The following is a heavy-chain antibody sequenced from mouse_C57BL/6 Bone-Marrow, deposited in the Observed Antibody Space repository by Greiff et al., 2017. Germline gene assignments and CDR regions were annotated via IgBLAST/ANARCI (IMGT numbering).Heavy chain of an antibody. CDR1: GYTFTSYW. CDR2: IDPSDSYT. CDR3: AKGSVTTVVRYFEV. Sequence: VKLQQPGAELVRPGTSVKLSCKASGYTFTSYWMHWVKQRPGQGLEWIGVIDPSDSYTNYNQKFKGKATLTVDTSSSTAYMQLSSLTSEDSAVYYCAKGSVTTVVRYFEVWGTGTTVTVSS. D-gene: IGHD1-1*01. J-gene: IGHJ1*03. V-gene: IGHV1-59*01.